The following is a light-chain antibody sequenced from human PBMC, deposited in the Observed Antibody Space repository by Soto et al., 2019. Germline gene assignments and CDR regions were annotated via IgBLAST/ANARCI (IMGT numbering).Light chain of an antibody. CDR3: QSYDSSLSVHVV. V-gene: IGLV1-40*01. J-gene: IGLJ2*01. Sequence: QSVLTQPPSVSGAPGQRVTISCTGSSSNIGAGYDVHWYQQLPGTAPKLLIYGKSNRPSGVPDRFSGSKSGTSASLAITGLQAEDEADYYCQSYDSSLSVHVVFDGGTKLTVL. CDR1: SSNIGAGYD. CDR2: GKS.